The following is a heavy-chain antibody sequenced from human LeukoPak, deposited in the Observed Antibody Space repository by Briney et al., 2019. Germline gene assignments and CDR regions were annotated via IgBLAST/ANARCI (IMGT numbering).Heavy chain of an antibody. CDR3: ARDQGIVVVPAATNWFDP. V-gene: IGHV1-69*13. J-gene: IGHJ5*02. CDR1: GGTFSSYA. D-gene: IGHD2-2*01. CDR2: IIPIFGAA. Sequence: ASVKDSCKASGGTFSSYAISWVRQAPGQGLEWMGGIIPIFGAANYAQKFQGRVTITADESTSTAYMELSSLRSEDTAVYYCARDQGIVVVPAATNWFDPWGEGNLVTVSS.